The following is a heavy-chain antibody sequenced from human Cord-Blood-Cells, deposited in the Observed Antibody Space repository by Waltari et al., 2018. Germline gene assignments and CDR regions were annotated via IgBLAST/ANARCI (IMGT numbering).Heavy chain of an antibody. J-gene: IGHJ3*02. CDR3: ARARSRRNGATVTKGNAFDI. CDR2: TNPTFGTA. D-gene: IGHD4-17*01. V-gene: IGHV1-69*01. Sequence: QVQLVQSGAEVKKPGSSVKVSCKASGGTFSSYAISWVRQAPGQGLGWMGGTNPTFGTANYAKKFQGRVTITADESTSTAYRELSSLRSEDTAVYYCARARSRRNGATVTKGNAFDIWGQGTMVTVSS. CDR1: GGTFSSYA.